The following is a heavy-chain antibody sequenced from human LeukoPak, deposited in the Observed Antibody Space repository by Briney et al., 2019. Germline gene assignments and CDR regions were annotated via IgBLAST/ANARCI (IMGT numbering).Heavy chain of an antibody. D-gene: IGHD2-8*01. CDR3: ARGLRWCRFDH. CDR2: INHSGST. V-gene: IGHV4-34*01. CDR1: GGSFSGYY. J-gene: IGHJ5*02. Sequence: SETLSLTCAVYGGSFSGYYWSWIRQPPGKGLEWIGEINHSGSTNYNPSLKSRVTISVDTSKNQFSLKLSSVTAADTAVYYCARGLRWCRFDHWGQGTLVTVSS.